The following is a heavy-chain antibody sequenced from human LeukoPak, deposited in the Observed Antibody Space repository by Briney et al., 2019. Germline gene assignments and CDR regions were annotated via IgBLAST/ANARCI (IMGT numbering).Heavy chain of an antibody. D-gene: IGHD4-23*01. CDR3: ASRWD. CDR2: IIPIFGTA. V-gene: IGHV1-69*13. Sequence: SVKVSCKASGYTFTGYYMHWVRQAPGQGLEWMGGIIPIFGTANYAQKFQGRVTITADESTSTAYMELSSLRSEDTAVYYCASRWDWGQGTLVTVSS. CDR1: GYTFTGYY. J-gene: IGHJ4*02.